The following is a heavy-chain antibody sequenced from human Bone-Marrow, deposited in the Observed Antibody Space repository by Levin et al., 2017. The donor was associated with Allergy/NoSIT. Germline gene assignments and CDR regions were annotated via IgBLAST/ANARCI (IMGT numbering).Heavy chain of an antibody. V-gene: IGHV3-30*04. CDR2: ISYDGSNK. D-gene: IGHD4-17*01. CDR1: GFTFSSYA. Sequence: PGGSLRLSCAASGFTFSSYAMHWVRQAPGKGLEWVAVISYDGSNKYYADSVKGRFTISRDNSKNTLYLQMNSLRAEDTAVYYCARGKLLWTNDYGDYLPDYWGQGTLVTVSS. CDR3: ARGKLLWTNDYGDYLPDY. J-gene: IGHJ4*02.